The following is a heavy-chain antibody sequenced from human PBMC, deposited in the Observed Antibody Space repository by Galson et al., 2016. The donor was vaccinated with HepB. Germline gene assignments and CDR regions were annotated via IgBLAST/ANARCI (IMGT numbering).Heavy chain of an antibody. CDR2: IYPADSDT. Sequence: QSGAEVKKPGESLKISCQVSGDRFASYWIAWVRQMPGKGLEWMGVIYPADSDTRYSPSFQGQVTISAGKSISTAYLQWSSLKASDTAMYYCAIVIVPTGNPFYYAMDVWGQGTTVTVSS. D-gene: IGHD3-22*01. V-gene: IGHV5-51*03. CDR1: GDRFASYW. J-gene: IGHJ6*02. CDR3: AIVIVPTGNPFYYAMDV.